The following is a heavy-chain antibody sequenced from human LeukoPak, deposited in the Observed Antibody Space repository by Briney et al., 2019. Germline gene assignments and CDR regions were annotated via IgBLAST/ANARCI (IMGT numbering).Heavy chain of an antibody. CDR3: ASAVAGTPNFDY. CDR2: IYYSGST. V-gene: IGHV4-59*01. CDR1: GGSISSYY. J-gene: IGHJ4*02. Sequence: PSETLSLTCTDSGGSISSYYWSWIRQPPGKGLEWIGYIYYSGSTNYNPSLKSRVTISVDTSKNQFSLKLSSVTAADTAVYYCASAVAGTPNFDYWGQGTLVTVSS. D-gene: IGHD6-19*01.